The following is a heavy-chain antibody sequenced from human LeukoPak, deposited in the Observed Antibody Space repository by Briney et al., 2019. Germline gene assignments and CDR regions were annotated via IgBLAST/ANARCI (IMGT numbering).Heavy chain of an antibody. V-gene: IGHV5-51*01. J-gene: IGHJ6*02. D-gene: IGHD3-22*01. CDR2: IHPDDSNT. Sequence: GESLKISCKGSGYRFTSHWIGWVRQKPGKGLEWTGIIHPDDSNTKYSPSFQGQVTISADKSIDTAYLQWTSLKASDSAVYFCGRHVDYYNRDTYYAYGMDVWGQGTTVTVS. CDR1: GYRFTSHW. CDR3: GRHVDYYNRDTYYAYGMDV.